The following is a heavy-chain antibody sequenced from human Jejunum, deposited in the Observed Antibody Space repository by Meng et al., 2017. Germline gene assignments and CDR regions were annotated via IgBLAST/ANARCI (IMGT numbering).Heavy chain of an antibody. CDR1: GGSIISYY. Sequence: GSLRLSCTVSGGSIISYYWSWIRQPPGKGLEWIGYIYHTGSTKYNPSLKSRITISVDTSKNQFSLKLNSVTAADTAVYYCARERGYCSGGSCYELNYWGQGNLVTVSS. CDR2: IYHTGST. CDR3: ARERGYCSGGSCYELNY. J-gene: IGHJ4*02. D-gene: IGHD2-15*01. V-gene: IGHV4-59*01.